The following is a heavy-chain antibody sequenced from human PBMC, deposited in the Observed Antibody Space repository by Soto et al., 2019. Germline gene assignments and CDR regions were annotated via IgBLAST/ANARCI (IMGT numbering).Heavy chain of an antibody. D-gene: IGHD6-19*01. Sequence: LSLSCAASGFTFSSYSMNWVRQAPGKGLEWVSSISSSSSYIYYADSVKGRFTISRDNAKNSLYLQMNSLRAEDTAVYYCARVEGGWSEFDYWGQGTLVTVYS. J-gene: IGHJ4*02. CDR1: GFTFSSYS. CDR3: ARVEGGWSEFDY. V-gene: IGHV3-21*01. CDR2: ISSSSSYI.